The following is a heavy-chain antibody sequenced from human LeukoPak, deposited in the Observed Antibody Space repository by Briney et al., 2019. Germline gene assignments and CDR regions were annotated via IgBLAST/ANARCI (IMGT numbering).Heavy chain of an antibody. D-gene: IGHD2-2*01. CDR2: IYYSGST. CDR3: ARALYCSSTSCYPHSQHYYYYMDV. J-gene: IGHJ6*03. CDR1: GGSISSSSYY. Sequence: SETLSLTCTVSGGSISSSSYYWGWIRQPPGKGLEWIGSIYYSGSTYYNPSLKSRVTISADTAKNQFSLKLSSVTAADTAVYYCARALYCSSTSCYPHSQHYYYYMDVWGKGTTVTVSS. V-gene: IGHV4-39*07.